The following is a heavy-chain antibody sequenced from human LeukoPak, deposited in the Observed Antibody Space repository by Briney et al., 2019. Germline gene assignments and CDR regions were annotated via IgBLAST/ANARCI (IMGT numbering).Heavy chain of an antibody. CDR1: GYTFTSYG. Sequence: ASVKVSCKASGYTFTSYGISWVRQAPGQGLEWMGWISAYNGNTNYAQKFQGRVTITADKSTSTAYMELSSLRSEDTAVYYCASGTYGDYAYWGQGTLVTVSS. V-gene: IGHV1-18*01. D-gene: IGHD4-17*01. CDR2: ISAYNGNT. CDR3: ASGTYGDYAY. J-gene: IGHJ4*02.